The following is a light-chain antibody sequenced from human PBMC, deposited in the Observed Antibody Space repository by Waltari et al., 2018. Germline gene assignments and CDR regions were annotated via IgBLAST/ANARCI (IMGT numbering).Light chain of an antibody. Sequence: QSVLAQPPSASGTPGQRVTISCSGIKSIIQATTVTWYHQVPGTAPKLLIYDTYQRPSGVPDRFSGSKSGSSASLAISGLQSEDDADYFCSTWDDSLNGVVFGGGTRLTVL. CDR3: STWDDSLNGVV. CDR1: KSIIQATT. CDR2: DTY. V-gene: IGLV1-44*01. J-gene: IGLJ2*01.